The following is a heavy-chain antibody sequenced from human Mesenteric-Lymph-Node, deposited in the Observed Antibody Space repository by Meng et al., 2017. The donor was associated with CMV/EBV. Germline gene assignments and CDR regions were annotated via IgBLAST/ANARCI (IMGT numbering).Heavy chain of an antibody. Sequence: GESLKISCAASGFTFSNYEMNWVRQAPGKGLEWISYMSSSGRNIYYTDSVKGRFTISRDIAKNSLYLQMNSLRAEDTALYYCARYSTSNAFDMWGQGTMVTVSS. CDR2: MSSSGRNI. J-gene: IGHJ3*02. CDR1: GFTFSNYE. D-gene: IGHD6-13*01. V-gene: IGHV3-48*03. CDR3: ARYSTSNAFDM.